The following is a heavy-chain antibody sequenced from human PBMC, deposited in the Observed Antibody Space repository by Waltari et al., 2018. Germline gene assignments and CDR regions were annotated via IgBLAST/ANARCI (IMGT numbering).Heavy chain of an antibody. V-gene: IGHV4-39*01. D-gene: IGHD3-10*01. CDR1: GGSISRSSYY. J-gene: IGHJ4*02. Sequence: QLQLQESGPGLVQPSETLSLTCTVSGGSISRSSYYWGWFSQPPGKGLEWIGSIYYSGSTYYNPSLKSRVTISVDTSKNQFSLKLSSVTAADTAVYYCARLLWFGELSQFDYWGQGTLVTVSS. CDR3: ARLLWFGELSQFDY. CDR2: IYYSGST.